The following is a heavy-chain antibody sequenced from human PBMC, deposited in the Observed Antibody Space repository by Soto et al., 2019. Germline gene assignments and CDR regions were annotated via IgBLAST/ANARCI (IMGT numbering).Heavy chain of an antibody. Sequence: GGSLRLSCAASGFTFSSYGMHWVRQAPGKGLEWVAVISSDGSNKYYADSVKGRFTISRDNPKNTLYLQMNSLRAEDTAVYYCAKDGSVYYSYYMDVWGQGPTVTVAS. CDR3: AKDGSVYYSYYMDV. D-gene: IGHD1-26*01. J-gene: IGHJ6*02. CDR1: GFTFSSYG. CDR2: ISSDGSNK. V-gene: IGHV3-30*18.